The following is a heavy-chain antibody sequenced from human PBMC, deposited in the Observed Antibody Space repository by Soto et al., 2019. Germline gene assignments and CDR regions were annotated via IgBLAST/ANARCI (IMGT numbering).Heavy chain of an antibody. J-gene: IGHJ5*02. Sequence: QVQLQESGPGLVKPSETLSLTCTVSGGSVSSGSYYWSWIRQPPGKGLEWIGYIYYSGSTNYNPSPECRVTISVETSKTPFSLQLSSVTAADTAVYYCARVCLSGFLAWLRTGWFDPWGQGTLVTVSS. V-gene: IGHV4-61*01. CDR2: IYYSGST. CDR1: GGSVSSGSYY. D-gene: IGHD3-3*01. CDR3: ARVCLSGFLAWLRTGWFDP.